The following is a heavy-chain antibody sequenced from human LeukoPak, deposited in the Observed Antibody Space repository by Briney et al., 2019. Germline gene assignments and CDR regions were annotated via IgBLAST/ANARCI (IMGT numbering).Heavy chain of an antibody. V-gene: IGHV4-39*01. CDR3: ARRSSWYFDY. D-gene: IGHD6-13*01. CDR2: IYYSGST. CDR1: GGSISSSSYY. J-gene: IGHJ4*02. Sequence: SETLSLTCTVSGGSISSSSYYWGWIRQPPGKGLEWIGSIYYSGSTYYNPSLKSRVTISVDTSKNQFSLKLSSVTAADTAVYYCARRSSWYFDYWARDPWSPSPQ.